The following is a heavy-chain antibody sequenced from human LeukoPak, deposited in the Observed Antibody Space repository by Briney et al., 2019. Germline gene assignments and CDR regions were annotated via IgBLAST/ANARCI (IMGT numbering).Heavy chain of an antibody. V-gene: IGHV3-30*18. CDR2: ISYDGSNK. CDR1: GFTFSSYG. D-gene: IGHD4-17*01. Sequence: GGSLRLSCAASGFTFSSYGMHWVRQAPGKGLEWVAVISYDGSNKYYADSVKGRFTISRDNSKNTLYLQMNSLRAEDTAVYYCAKGPTVTSNWFDPWGQGTLVTVPS. J-gene: IGHJ5*02. CDR3: AKGPTVTSNWFDP.